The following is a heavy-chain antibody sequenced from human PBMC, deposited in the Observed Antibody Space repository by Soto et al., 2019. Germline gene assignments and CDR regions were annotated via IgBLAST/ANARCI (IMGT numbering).Heavy chain of an antibody. D-gene: IGHD5-18*01. CDR1: GFTFSSYA. CDR2: ISYEGSNK. CDR3: ASEWKHDGLDY. Sequence: PGGSLRLSCAASGFTFSSYAMHWVRQARGKGLEWVAVISYEGSNKYYADSVKGRFIISRDNSKSTLYLQMNSLRTEDTAVYYCASEWKHDGLDYWGQGTLVTVSS. V-gene: IGHV3-30-3*01. J-gene: IGHJ4*02.